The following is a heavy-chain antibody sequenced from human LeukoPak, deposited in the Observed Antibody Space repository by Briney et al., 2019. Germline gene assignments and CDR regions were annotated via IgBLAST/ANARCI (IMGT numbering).Heavy chain of an antibody. J-gene: IGHJ2*01. Sequence: SETLSLTCTVSGGSISSYYWSWIRQPPGKGLEWIAYIYYSGSTNYNPPLKSRVTISVDTSKNQFSLKLSSVTAADTAVYYCAGQEGGGYTWLVDPWGRGTLVSVSS. D-gene: IGHD1-1*01. CDR3: AGQEGGGYTWLVDP. CDR2: IYYSGST. CDR1: GGSISSYY. V-gene: IGHV4-59*01.